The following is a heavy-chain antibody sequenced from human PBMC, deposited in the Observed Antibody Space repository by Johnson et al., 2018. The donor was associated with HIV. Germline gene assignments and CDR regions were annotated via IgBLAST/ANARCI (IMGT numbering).Heavy chain of an antibody. V-gene: IGHV3-30*04. Sequence: QVQLVESGGGVIRPGGSLRLSCAASGFTFSSSAMHRVHQAPGNGLEWVSVISDDVSSTFYVDSVKGRFTISRDNSNNTRYLQMNSLRAGDRAVYYWARSRELGAAVDIWGQGTMVSVSS. CDR1: GFTFSSSA. J-gene: IGHJ3*02. CDR2: ISDDVSST. D-gene: IGHD1-26*01. CDR3: ARSRELGAAVDI.